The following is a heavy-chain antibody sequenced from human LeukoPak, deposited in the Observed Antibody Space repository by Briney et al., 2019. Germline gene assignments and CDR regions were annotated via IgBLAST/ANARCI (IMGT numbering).Heavy chain of an antibody. V-gene: IGHV3-23*01. D-gene: IGHD6-6*01. J-gene: IGHJ4*02. CDR2: ISGSGGST. Sequence: GGSLRLSCAASGFTFSSYAMSWVRQAPGKGLEWVSAISGSGGSTYYAGSVKGRFTISRDNSKNTLYLQMNSLRAEDTAVYYCATRTAAHGLLIDYWGQGTLVTVSS. CDR1: GFTFSSYA. CDR3: ATRTAAHGLLIDY.